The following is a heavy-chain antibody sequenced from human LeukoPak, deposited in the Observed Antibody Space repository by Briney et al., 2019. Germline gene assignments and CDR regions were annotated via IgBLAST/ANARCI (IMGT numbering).Heavy chain of an antibody. Sequence: GGSLRLSCAASGFIFSTYSMNWVRQAPGKGLEWVSSISSSSSYIYYADSVKGRFTISRHNAKNSLYLQMNSLRAEDTAVYYCAELGITMIGGVWGKGTTVTISS. CDR2: ISSSSSYI. V-gene: IGHV3-21*01. CDR1: GFIFSTYS. CDR3: AELGITMIGGV. D-gene: IGHD3-10*02. J-gene: IGHJ6*04.